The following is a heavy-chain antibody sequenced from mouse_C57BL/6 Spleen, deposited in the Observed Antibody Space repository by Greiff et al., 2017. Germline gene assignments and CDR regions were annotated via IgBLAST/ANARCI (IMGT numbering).Heavy chain of an antibody. Sequence: EVKLMESGAELVRPGASVKLSCTASGFNIKDDYMHWVKQRPEQGLEWIGWIDPENGDTEYASKFQGKATITADTSSNTAYLTLSSLTSEDTAVYYCTTSLITTVVAKDYWGQGTTLTVSS. CDR2: IDPENGDT. V-gene: IGHV14-4*01. J-gene: IGHJ2*01. CDR3: TTSLITTVVAKDY. CDR1: GFNIKDDY. D-gene: IGHD1-1*01.